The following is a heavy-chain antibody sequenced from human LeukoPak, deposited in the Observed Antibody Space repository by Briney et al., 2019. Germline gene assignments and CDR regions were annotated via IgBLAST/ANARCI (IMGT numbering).Heavy chain of an antibody. D-gene: IGHD3-3*01. CDR2: INPNSGGT. CDR1: GYTFTGYY. Sequence: ASVKVSCKASGYTFTGYYMHWVRQAPGQGLEWMGWINPNSGGTNYAQKFQGRVTMTRDTSISTAYMELSRLRSDDTAVYYCARARAFPPPTIWSGYRYYFDYWGQGTLVTVSS. V-gene: IGHV1-2*02. J-gene: IGHJ4*02. CDR3: ARARAFPPPTIWSGYRYYFDY.